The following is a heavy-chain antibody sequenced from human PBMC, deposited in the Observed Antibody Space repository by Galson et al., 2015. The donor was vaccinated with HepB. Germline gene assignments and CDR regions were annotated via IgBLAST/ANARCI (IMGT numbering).Heavy chain of an antibody. Sequence: SWIRQPPGKALERLALIYWDDDKRYSPSLNSRLTITKDTSKNQVVLTMTNMDPVDTATYYCAHLYYYDSSGYSRAYDIWGQGTMVTVSS. D-gene: IGHD3-22*01. CDR3: AHLYYYDSSGYSRAYDI. V-gene: IGHV2-5*08. CDR2: IYWDDDK. J-gene: IGHJ3*02.